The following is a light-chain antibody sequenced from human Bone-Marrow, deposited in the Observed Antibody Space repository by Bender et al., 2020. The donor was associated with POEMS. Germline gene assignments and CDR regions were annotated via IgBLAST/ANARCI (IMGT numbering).Light chain of an antibody. CDR3: QSVDSSSTYHAL. CDR1: AFPKQF. V-gene: IGLV3-25*03. Sequence: SYELTQPPSVSVSPGQTARITCSGDAFPKQFASWYQQKPGQAPVMVIYKDTQRPSGIPERFSGSSSGTKVTLTISGVQAEDEADYYCQSVDSSSTYHALFGGGTKLTVL. CDR2: KDT. J-gene: IGLJ3*02.